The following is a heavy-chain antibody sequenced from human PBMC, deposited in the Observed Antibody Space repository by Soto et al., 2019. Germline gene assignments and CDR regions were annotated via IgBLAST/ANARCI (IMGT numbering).Heavy chain of an antibody. CDR2: INHSGST. V-gene: IGHV4-34*01. Sequence: SETLSLTCAVYGGSFSGYYWTWIRQPPGTGLEWIGEINHSGSTNYNPSLKSRVTISVDTSRNQFSLKLTSVTAADTAVYYCARDKITGLFDYWGQGTLVT. D-gene: IGHD2-8*02. J-gene: IGHJ4*02. CDR3: ARDKITGLFDY. CDR1: GGSFSGYY.